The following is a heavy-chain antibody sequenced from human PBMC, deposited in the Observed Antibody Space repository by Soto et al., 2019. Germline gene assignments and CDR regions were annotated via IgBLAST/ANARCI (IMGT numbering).Heavy chain of an antibody. J-gene: IGHJ3*02. V-gene: IGHV3-11*05. CDR1: GFTFSDHY. CDR3: ARVRRGHLLSACADCFDI. D-gene: IGHD2-2*01. Sequence: QVQLVESGGGLVKPGGSLRLSCAASGFTFSDHYVSWIRQAPGKGLESVSYISSSSSFTNYADSVKGRFTISRDNAKNSRYLQMNSLGADDTAVYYCARVRRGHLLSACADCFDIWGQGTMVTVSS. CDR2: ISSSSSFT.